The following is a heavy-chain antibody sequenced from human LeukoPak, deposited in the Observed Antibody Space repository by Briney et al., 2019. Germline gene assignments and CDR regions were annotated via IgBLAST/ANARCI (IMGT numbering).Heavy chain of an antibody. Sequence: SESLSLTRAVYGGSSSGYYWSWIRHPPGKGRGWGGEINHSGSTNNNPSLKSRVTIPGERTTNQISLKLSSLTAAETAVYCCARGVSILITMVRGVIITTQFDPWGQGTLVTVSS. D-gene: IGHD3-10*01. CDR3: ARGVSILITMVRGVIITTQFDP. CDR1: GGSSSGYY. CDR2: INHSGST. V-gene: IGHV4-34*01. J-gene: IGHJ5*02.